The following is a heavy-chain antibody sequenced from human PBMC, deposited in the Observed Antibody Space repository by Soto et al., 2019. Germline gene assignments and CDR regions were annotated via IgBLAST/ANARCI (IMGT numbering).Heavy chain of an antibody. J-gene: IGHJ6*02. CDR1: GGSISSGDYY. V-gene: IGHV4-30-4*01. CDR2: IYYSGST. Sequence: SETLSLTCTVSGGSISSGDYYWSWIRQPPGKGLEWIGYIYYSGSTYYNPSLKSRVTISVDTSKNQFSLKLSYVTAADTAGYYCARDRPKSYYYYGMDVWGQGTTVTVSS. CDR3: ARDRPKSYYYYGMDV.